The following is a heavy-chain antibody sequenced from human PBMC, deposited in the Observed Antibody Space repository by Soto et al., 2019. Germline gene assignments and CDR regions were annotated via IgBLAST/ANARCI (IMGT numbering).Heavy chain of an antibody. CDR1: GFAVSNDY. CDR3: AISGYPYYYYYGMDV. CDR2: IYKSGGT. V-gene: IGHV3-66*01. Sequence: GGSLRLSCAASGFAVSNDYVNWVRQAPGKGLEWVSIIYKSGGTYYADSVKGRFTISRDNSKNMVYLQMNSLRAEDTAVYYCAISGYPYYYYYGMDVWGQGTTVTVSS. J-gene: IGHJ6*02. D-gene: IGHD3-10*01.